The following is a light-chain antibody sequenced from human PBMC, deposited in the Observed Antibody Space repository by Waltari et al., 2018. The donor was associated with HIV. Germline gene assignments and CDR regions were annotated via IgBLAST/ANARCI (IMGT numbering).Light chain of an antibody. CDR1: VLAKKH. J-gene: IGLJ2*01. CDR2: QDT. Sequence: SYELTQPSSVSVSPGQTARITCSGAVLAKKHARWFQQKSGQAPLLVIYQDTKRPSELPERFSGSSSGTTVTLTINGAQVEDEADYYCYSATDDYRVVFGGGTQLTVL. V-gene: IGLV3-27*01. CDR3: YSATDDYRVV.